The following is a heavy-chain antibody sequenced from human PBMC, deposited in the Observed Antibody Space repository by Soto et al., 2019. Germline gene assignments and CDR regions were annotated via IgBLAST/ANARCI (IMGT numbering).Heavy chain of an antibody. V-gene: IGHV3-23*01. D-gene: IGHD6-13*01. CDR2: IGGSGIIT. CDR3: AKDNAGISNWFDP. Sequence: GGSLRLSCRASGFSFSSFAMTWVRQAPGKGLEWVSSIGGSGIITYYTDSVKGRFTISRDNSGNTLFLHMNSLRADDTAVYYCAKDNAGISNWFDPWGQGNLVTVSS. J-gene: IGHJ5*02. CDR1: GFSFSSFA.